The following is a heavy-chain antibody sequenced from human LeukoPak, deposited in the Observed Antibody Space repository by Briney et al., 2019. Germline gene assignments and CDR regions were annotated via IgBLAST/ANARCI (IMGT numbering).Heavy chain of an antibody. CDR2: INSDGSST. J-gene: IGHJ6*02. D-gene: IGHD6-13*01. CDR1: GFTFSSYW. V-gene: IGHV3-74*01. Sequence: GGSLRLSCAASGFTFSSYWMHWVRQAPGKGLVWVSRINSDGSSTSYADSVKGRLTISRDNAKNTLYLQMNSLRAEDTAVYYCARGIAAAGRYYYYGMDVWGQGTTVTVSS. CDR3: ARGIAAAGRYYYYGMDV.